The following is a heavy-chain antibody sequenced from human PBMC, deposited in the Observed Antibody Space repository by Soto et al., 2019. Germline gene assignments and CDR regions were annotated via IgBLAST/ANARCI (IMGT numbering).Heavy chain of an antibody. Sequence: SGTPSRMPRLSVDPISHYHWDWIRLSPGNGLEWIGCIYYTGSTAYHPSLEGRVTISLDTSKQQFSLRVSSVSAADAGVYYCARGGIYHPGGYYYHSFDYWGQGTPVT. V-gene: IGHV4-59*01. CDR2: IYYTGST. D-gene: IGHD3-22*01. CDR1: VDPISHYH. CDR3: ARGGIYHPGGYYYHSFDY. J-gene: IGHJ4*02.